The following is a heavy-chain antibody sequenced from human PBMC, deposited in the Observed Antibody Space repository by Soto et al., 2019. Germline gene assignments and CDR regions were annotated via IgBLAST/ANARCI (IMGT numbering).Heavy chain of an antibody. V-gene: IGHV1-69*13. Sequence: GASVKVSCKASGGSFSSYAISWLRQAPGQGLEWMGGIMPTFGTSNYEQKFHSRVTTTATESKSTGYMQMSSMTSEDTAVYYCARGPSSGGDSLGYYYGMDVWGQGTTVTVSS. J-gene: IGHJ6*02. D-gene: IGHD2-21*02. CDR1: GGSFSSYA. CDR3: ARGPSSGGDSLGYYYGMDV. CDR2: IMPTFGTS.